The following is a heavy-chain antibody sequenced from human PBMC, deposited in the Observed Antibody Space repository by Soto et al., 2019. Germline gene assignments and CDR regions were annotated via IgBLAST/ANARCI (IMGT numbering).Heavy chain of an antibody. J-gene: IGHJ4*01. CDR2: VSAYNGER. Sequence: QVQLVQSGAEVKKPGASVKVSCKASGYTFTNYGINWVRQAPGQGLEWLGWVSAYNGERRYAQRVQARVSMTTDTSTTTADMELRSLRSDDTAVYYCSRGTSIPASGDYWGQGTLVTVSS. D-gene: IGHD6-6*01. V-gene: IGHV1-18*01. CDR3: SRGTSIPASGDY. CDR1: GYTFTNYG.